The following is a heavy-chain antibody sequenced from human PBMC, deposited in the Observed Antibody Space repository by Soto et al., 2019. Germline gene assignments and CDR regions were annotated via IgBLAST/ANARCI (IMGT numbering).Heavy chain of an antibody. CDR1: GYSFTGYA. V-gene: IGHV1-3*01. CDR2: INAGNGKT. CDR3: ERGLGEGGNYYLNV. J-gene: IGHJ6*02. D-gene: IGHD3-16*01. Sequence: GASVKVSCKASGYSFTGYAIHWVRQAPGQRLEWMGWINAGNGKTKYSQKFQGRLTITRDTSASTVYMDLTGLRSEDTAVYYCERGLGEGGNYYLNVGGQGTTVTVSS.